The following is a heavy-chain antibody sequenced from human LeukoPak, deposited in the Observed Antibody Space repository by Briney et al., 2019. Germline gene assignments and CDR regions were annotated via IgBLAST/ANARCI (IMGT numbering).Heavy chain of an antibody. V-gene: IGHV3-23*01. CDR3: AKGWLQSYFDS. J-gene: IGHJ4*02. Sequence: GGSLRLSCAASGFTFSNYAMNWVRQAPGKGLEWVSTISGSGDSTYYTDSVKGRFTISRDNSKNTLYLRMNSLRAEDTAVYYCAKGWLQSYFDSWGQGTLVTVSS. CDR2: ISGSGDST. D-gene: IGHD5-24*01. CDR1: GFTFSNYA.